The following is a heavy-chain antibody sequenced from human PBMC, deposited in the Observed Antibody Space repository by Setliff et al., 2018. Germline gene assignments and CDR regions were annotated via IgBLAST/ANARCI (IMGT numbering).Heavy chain of an antibody. V-gene: IGHV4-34*01. CDR2: INDSGST. CDR3: ARHLGYCSSISCTHSFDI. CDR1: GGSLSGNY. D-gene: IGHD2-2*01. Sequence: SETLSLTCAVYGGSLSGNYWSWIRQPPGKGLEWIGEINDSGSTNYNSSLKSRVTILEDTSRNQFFLKLSSVTAADTAVYYCARHLGYCSSISCTHSFDIWGQGTMVTVSS. J-gene: IGHJ3*02.